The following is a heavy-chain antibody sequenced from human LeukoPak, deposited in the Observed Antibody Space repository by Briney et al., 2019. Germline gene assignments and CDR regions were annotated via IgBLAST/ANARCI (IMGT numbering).Heavy chain of an antibody. CDR1: GGTFSSYA. CDR2: IIPIFGTA. J-gene: IGHJ6*02. Sequence: ASVKVSCKASGGTFSSYAISWVRQAPGQGLEWMGGIIPIFGTANYAQKFQGRVTITADESTSTAYMELSSLRSEDTAVYYCARDQGWYRLSRYYYGMDVWGQGTTATVSS. CDR3: ARDQGWYRLSRYYYGMDV. D-gene: IGHD6-19*01. V-gene: IGHV1-69*01.